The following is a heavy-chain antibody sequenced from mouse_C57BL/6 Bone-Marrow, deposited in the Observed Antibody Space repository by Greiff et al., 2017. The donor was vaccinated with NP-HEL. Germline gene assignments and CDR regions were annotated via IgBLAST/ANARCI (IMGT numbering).Heavy chain of an antibody. J-gene: IGHJ3*01. CDR2: IYPGGGYT. V-gene: IGHV1-63*01. D-gene: IGHD2-10*01. CDR1: GYTFTNYW. Sequence: QVQLKESGAELVRPGTSVKMSCKASGYTFTNYWIGSAKQRPGHGLEWIGDIYPGGGYTNYNEKFKGKATLTADKSSSTAYMQFSSLTSEDSAIYYCATSYGNYGAWFAYWGQGTLVTVSA. CDR3: ATSYGNYGAWFAY.